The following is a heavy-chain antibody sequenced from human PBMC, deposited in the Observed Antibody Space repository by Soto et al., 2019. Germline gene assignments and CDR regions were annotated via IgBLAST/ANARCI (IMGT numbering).Heavy chain of an antibody. D-gene: IGHD6-19*01. Sequence: SETLSLTCAVSGASISSSNWWSWVRQPPGKGLEWIGEIYHSGSTNYNPSLKSRVTISVDKSRNQFSLKLSSVTAADTAVYYCARHESSGWYYFDYWGQGTLVTVSS. J-gene: IGHJ4*02. CDR3: ARHESSGWYYFDY. CDR1: GASISSSNW. CDR2: IYHSGST. V-gene: IGHV4-4*02.